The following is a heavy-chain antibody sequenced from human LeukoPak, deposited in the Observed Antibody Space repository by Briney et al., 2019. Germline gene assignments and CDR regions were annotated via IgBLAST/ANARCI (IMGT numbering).Heavy chain of an antibody. D-gene: IGHD1-26*01. Sequence: GGSLRLSCAASGFTFSSYAMSWVRQAPGKGLEWVSGISGSGGSTNYADSVKGRFTISRDNSKNTLYLQMNSLRAEDTAVYYCAKGSGWEMSYYYYYMDVWGKGTTVTISS. CDR3: AKGSGWEMSYYYYYMDV. CDR1: GFTFSSYA. V-gene: IGHV3-23*01. J-gene: IGHJ6*03. CDR2: ISGSGGST.